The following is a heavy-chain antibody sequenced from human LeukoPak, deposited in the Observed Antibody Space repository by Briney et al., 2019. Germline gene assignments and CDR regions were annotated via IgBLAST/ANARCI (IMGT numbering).Heavy chain of an antibody. D-gene: IGHD1-1*01. CDR1: GFTLSNYG. CDR3: AKSAGTTRHYFDY. Sequence: GGSLRLSCAVSGFTLSNYGMHWVRQAPGKGLGWVAFIRHDGSNTNYADSVKGRFTISRDSSKNTLYLQMNSLRAEDTAVYYCAKSAGTTRHYFDYWGQGTLVTVSS. V-gene: IGHV3-30*02. J-gene: IGHJ4*02. CDR2: IRHDGSNT.